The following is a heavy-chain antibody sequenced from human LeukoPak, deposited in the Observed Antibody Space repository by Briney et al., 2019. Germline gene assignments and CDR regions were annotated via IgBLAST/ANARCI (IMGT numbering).Heavy chain of an antibody. Sequence: GGSLRLSCGASTFTFSSYGMSWVRQAPGKGLEWVSAISGSGGSTYYADSVKGRFTISRDNSKNSLYLQMNSLRAEDTAVCYCAKDGYCSAGSCFSANDAFDIWGQGTMVTVSS. D-gene: IGHD2-15*01. V-gene: IGHV3-23*01. CDR3: AKDGYCSAGSCFSANDAFDI. CDR2: ISGSGGST. CDR1: TFTFSSYG. J-gene: IGHJ3*02.